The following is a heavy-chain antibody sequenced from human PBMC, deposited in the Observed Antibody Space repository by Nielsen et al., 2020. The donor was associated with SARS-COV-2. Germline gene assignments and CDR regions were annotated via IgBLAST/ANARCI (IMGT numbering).Heavy chain of an antibody. Sequence: ASVKVSCKASGYTFTGYYMHWVRRAPGQGLEWMGRINPNSGGTNYAQKFQGRVTMTRDTSISTAYMELSRLRSDDTAVYYCARDFTVTRFFDYWGQGTLVTVSS. CDR2: INPNSGGT. D-gene: IGHD4-17*01. V-gene: IGHV1-2*06. CDR3: ARDFTVTRFFDY. J-gene: IGHJ4*02. CDR1: GYTFTGYY.